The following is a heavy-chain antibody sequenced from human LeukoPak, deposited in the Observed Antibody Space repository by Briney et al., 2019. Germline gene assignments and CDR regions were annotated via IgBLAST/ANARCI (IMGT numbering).Heavy chain of an antibody. V-gene: IGHV3-21*01. Sequence: TGGSLRLSCAASGFTFSSYSMNWVRQAPGKGLEWASSISSSSSYIYYADSVKGRFTISRDNAKNSLYLQMNSLRAEDTAVYYCARRAEYCSGGSYYTGRDFDYWGQGTLVTVSS. CDR2: ISSSSSYI. CDR1: GFTFSSYS. CDR3: ARRAEYCSGGSYYTGRDFDY. D-gene: IGHD2-15*01. J-gene: IGHJ4*02.